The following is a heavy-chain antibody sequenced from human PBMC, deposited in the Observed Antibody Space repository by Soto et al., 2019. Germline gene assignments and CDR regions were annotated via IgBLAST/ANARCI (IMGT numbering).Heavy chain of an antibody. V-gene: IGHV4-59*01. CDR1: GGSISSDY. J-gene: IGHJ4*02. Sequence: SETLSLTCTVSGGSISSDYWSWIRQPPGKGLEWIGYIYYSGSTNYNPSLKSRVTISVDTSKNQFSLKLSSVTAADTAVYYCARGRDHFDYWGQGTLVTVSS. CDR3: ARGRDHFDY. CDR2: IYYSGST.